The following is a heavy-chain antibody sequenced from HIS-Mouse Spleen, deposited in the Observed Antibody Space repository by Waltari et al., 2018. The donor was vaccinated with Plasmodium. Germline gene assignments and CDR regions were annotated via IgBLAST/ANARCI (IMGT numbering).Heavy chain of an antibody. Sequence: QVQLVESGGGVVQPGRSLRLSCAASGFTFSSYAMHWVRQAPGKGLEWVAVISYDGSNKYYADSVKGRFTISRDNSKNTLYLQMNSLRAEDTAVYYCAREGGYCSGGSCYSGQGFDIWGQGTMVTVSS. J-gene: IGHJ3*02. D-gene: IGHD2-15*01. V-gene: IGHV3-30-3*01. CDR3: AREGGYCSGGSCYSGQGFDI. CDR1: GFTFSSYA. CDR2: ISYDGSNK.